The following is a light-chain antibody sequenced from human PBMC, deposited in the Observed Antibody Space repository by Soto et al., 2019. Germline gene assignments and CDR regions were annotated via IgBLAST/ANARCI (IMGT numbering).Light chain of an antibody. Sequence: EIVLTQSPGTLSLSPGERATLSCRASQSVSSYYLAWYQQKPGQAPRLLIYAASSRATGIPDRFSGGGSGTDFTLTISRLEPEDFAVYYCQQYGSSRTFGQGTKVEIK. CDR2: AAS. J-gene: IGKJ1*01. V-gene: IGKV3-20*01. CDR1: QSVSSYY. CDR3: QQYGSSRT.